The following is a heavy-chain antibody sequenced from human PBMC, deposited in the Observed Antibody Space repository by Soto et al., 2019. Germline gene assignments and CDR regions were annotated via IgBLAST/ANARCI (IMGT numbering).Heavy chain of an antibody. J-gene: IGHJ4*02. Sequence: LRLSCAASGFSFVNYAMNWVRQAPGKGLEWVSGLSGSGTSTYYADSVKGRFTISRDNSRDTLFLQMNSLTADDTAVYYCAKATTNGGWFNPFDSWGQGALVTVSS. D-gene: IGHD6-19*01. CDR3: AKATTNGGWFNPFDS. CDR1: GFSFVNYA. V-gene: IGHV3-23*01. CDR2: LSGSGTST.